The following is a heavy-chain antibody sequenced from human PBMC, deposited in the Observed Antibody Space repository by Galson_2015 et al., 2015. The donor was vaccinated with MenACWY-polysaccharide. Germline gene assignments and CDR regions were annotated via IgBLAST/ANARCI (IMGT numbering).Heavy chain of an antibody. Sequence: SLRLSCAASGFSFSNYWMHWVRQAPGKGLVWVSRINSDGSVTGFADSVKGRFTISRDNAKNTLYLQMNSLRAEDTAVYYCAGGVGDGHNSWLDTWGQGTLVTVSS. V-gene: IGHV3-74*01. CDR2: INSDGSVT. CDR3: AGGVGDGHNSWLDT. J-gene: IGHJ5*02. CDR1: GFSFSNYW. D-gene: IGHD5-24*01.